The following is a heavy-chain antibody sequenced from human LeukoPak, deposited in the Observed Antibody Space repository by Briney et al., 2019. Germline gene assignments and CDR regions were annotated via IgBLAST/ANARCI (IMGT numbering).Heavy chain of an antibody. CDR3: AKDTHFDY. V-gene: IGHV3-30*18. J-gene: IGHJ4*02. CDR2: ISYDGSNK. Sequence: GGSLRLSCAASGFTFSSYSMNWVRQAPGKGLEWVAVISYDGSNKYYADSVKGRFTISRDNSKNTLYLQMNSLRAEDTAVYYCAKDTHFDYWGQGTLVTVSS. CDR1: GFTFSSYS.